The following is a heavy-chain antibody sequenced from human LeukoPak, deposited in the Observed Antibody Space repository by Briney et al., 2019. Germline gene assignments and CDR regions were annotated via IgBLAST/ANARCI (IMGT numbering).Heavy chain of an antibody. CDR1: GFTFSSYW. CDR3: ARTRSSGGLYYFDY. Sequence: GGSLRLSCAASGFTFSSYWMSWVRQAPGKGLEWVANIKQDGSEKYYVDSVKGRFTTSRDNAKNSLYPQMNSLRAEDTAVYYCARTRSSGGLYYFDYWGQGTLVTVSS. J-gene: IGHJ4*02. CDR2: IKQDGSEK. D-gene: IGHD6-6*01. V-gene: IGHV3-7*01.